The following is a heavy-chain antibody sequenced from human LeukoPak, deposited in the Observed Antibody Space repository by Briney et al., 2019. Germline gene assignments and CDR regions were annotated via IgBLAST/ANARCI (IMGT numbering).Heavy chain of an antibody. CDR1: GYTLTELS. CDR2: FDPEGGET. V-gene: IGHV1-24*01. D-gene: IGHD2-8*01. Sequence: ASVKVSCKVSGYTLTELSMHWVRQAPGKGLEWMGGFDPEGGETIYAQKFQGRVTMTEDTSTDTAYMELSSLRSEDTAVYYCATAGVVLMVYAIDYGMDVWGQGTTVTVSS. CDR3: ATAGVVLMVYAIDYGMDV. J-gene: IGHJ6*02.